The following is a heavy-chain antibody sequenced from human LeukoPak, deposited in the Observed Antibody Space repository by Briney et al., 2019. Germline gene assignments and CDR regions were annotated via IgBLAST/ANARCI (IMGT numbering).Heavy chain of an antibody. D-gene: IGHD3-10*01. CDR2: ISAYNGNT. V-gene: IGHV1-18*01. CDR3: ARDFETGITMVRGGDY. CDR1: GYTFTSYG. J-gene: IGHJ4*02. Sequence: ASVKVSCKASGYTFTSYGISWVRQAPGQGLEWMVWISAYNGNTNYAQKLQGRVTMTTDTSTSTAYMELRSLRSDDTAVYYCARDFETGITMVRGGDYWGQGTLVTVSS.